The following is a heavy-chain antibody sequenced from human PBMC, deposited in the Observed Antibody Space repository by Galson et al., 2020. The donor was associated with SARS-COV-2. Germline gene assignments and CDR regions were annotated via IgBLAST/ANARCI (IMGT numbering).Heavy chain of an antibody. V-gene: IGHV3-48*01. J-gene: IGHJ4*02. Sequence: GGSLRLSCAASGSTFNTYSMNWVRQAPGKGLEWLSYISGSSSTKYYTDSVKGRFTISRDNAKNSLYLQMNSLRAEDTAVYFCARDSRVSRGYFDSWGQGTLVTVSS. CDR2: ISGSSSTK. CDR1: GSTFNTYS. CDR3: ARDSRVSRGYFDS.